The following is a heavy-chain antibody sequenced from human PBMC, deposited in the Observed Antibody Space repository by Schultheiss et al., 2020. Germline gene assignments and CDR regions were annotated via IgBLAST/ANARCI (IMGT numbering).Heavy chain of an antibody. CDR1: GFTFSSYA. CDR3: ARGRLKQLAAGSYYYYGMDV. CDR2: ISGSGGST. J-gene: IGHJ6*02. Sequence: GESLKISCAASGFTFSSYAMSWVRQAPGKGLKWVSAISGSGGSTYYADSVKGRFTISRDNSKNTLYLQMNSLRAEDTAVYYCARGRLKQLAAGSYYYYGMDVWGQGTTVTVSS. V-gene: IGHV3-23*01. D-gene: IGHD6-6*01.